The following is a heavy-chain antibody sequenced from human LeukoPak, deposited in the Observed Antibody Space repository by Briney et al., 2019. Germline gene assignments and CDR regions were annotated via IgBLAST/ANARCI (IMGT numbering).Heavy chain of an antibody. Sequence: PGGSLRLSCAASGFTFHDHSMHWVRQAPGQGLEWVSLISWDGGTTYYADSVKGRFTISRDNSKNSLFLQMNSLTTADTALYYCAREGYYGSGNYREYFQNWGQGTLVTVSS. CDR3: AREGYYGSGNYREYFQN. CDR2: ISWDGGTT. D-gene: IGHD3-10*01. V-gene: IGHV3-43*01. CDR1: GFTFHDHS. J-gene: IGHJ1*01.